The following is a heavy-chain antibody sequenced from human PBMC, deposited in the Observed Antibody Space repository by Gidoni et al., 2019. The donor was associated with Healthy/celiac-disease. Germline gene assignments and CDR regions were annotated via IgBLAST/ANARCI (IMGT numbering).Heavy chain of an antibody. Sequence: QVQLVQSGAEVKKPGASVKVSCKASGYTFTSYYMHWGRQAPGQGLEWMGIINPSGGSTSYAQKFQGRVTMTRDTSTSTVYMELSSLRSEDTAVYYCARDLVVTGTLLTGMDVWGQGTTVTVSS. D-gene: IGHD1-20*01. CDR3: ARDLVVTGTLLTGMDV. CDR2: INPSGGST. J-gene: IGHJ6*02. CDR1: GYTFTSYY. V-gene: IGHV1-46*01.